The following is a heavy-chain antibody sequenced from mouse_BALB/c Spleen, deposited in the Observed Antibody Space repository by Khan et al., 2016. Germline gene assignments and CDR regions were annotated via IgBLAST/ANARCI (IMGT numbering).Heavy chain of an antibody. CDR3: ARMGGSDARDY. CDR1: GFTFSGFG. V-gene: IGHV5-17*02. CDR2: ITRGSTNI. Sequence: EVELVESGGDLVQPGGSRKLSCAASGFTFSGFGMHWVRQAPEKGLEWVAYITRGSTNIYYADTVKGRFTISRDNPTNTLFLQMTSLRSEDTDMYDCARMGGSDARDYWGQGTSVTVSS. J-gene: IGHJ4*01.